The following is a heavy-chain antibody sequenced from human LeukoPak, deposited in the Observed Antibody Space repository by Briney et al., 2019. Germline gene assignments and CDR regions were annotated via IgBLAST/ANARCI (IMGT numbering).Heavy chain of an antibody. Sequence: SETLSLTCTVSGGSISSYYWSWIRQPPRKGREWIGYIYYSGSTNYHPSLKRRITISVDTSKHQCSLKLSSVTAADTAVYYCARGEWELLSIDYWGQGTLVTVSS. D-gene: IGHD1-26*01. J-gene: IGHJ4*02. CDR2: IYYSGST. CDR3: ARGEWELLSIDY. V-gene: IGHV4-59*01. CDR1: GGSISSYY.